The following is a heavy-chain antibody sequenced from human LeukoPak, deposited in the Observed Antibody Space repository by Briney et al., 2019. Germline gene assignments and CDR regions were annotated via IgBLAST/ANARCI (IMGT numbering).Heavy chain of an antibody. J-gene: IGHJ3*02. D-gene: IGHD3-10*01. CDR1: GFTFTSSA. Sequence: TSVKVSCKASGFTFTSSAVQWVRQARGQRLEWIGWIAVGSGDTNSAQKFQERVTITRDMSTRTAYMELSSLRSEDTAVYYCGADSMPRGVFSYAFDIWGQGTMVTVSS. V-gene: IGHV1-58*01. CDR2: IAVGSGDT. CDR3: GADSMPRGVFSYAFDI.